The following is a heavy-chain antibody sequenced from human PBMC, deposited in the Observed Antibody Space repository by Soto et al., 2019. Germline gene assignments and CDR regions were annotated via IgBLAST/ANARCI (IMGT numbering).Heavy chain of an antibody. D-gene: IGHD3-16*01. V-gene: IGHV3-23*01. CDR2: ISGSGGST. CDR3: ATYGSMGRDAFDI. CDR1: GFTFSSYA. J-gene: IGHJ3*02. Sequence: GGSLRLSCAASGFTFSSYAMSWVRQAPGKGLEWVSAISGSGGSTYYADSVKGRFTISRDNSKNTLYLQMNSLRAEDTAVYYCATYGSMGRDAFDIWGQGTMVTVSS.